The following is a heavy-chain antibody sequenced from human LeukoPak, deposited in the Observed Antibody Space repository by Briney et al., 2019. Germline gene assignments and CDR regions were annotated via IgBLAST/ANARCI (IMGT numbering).Heavy chain of an antibody. CDR1: GGTFSSYA. V-gene: IGHV1-69*05. CDR2: IIPIFGTA. J-gene: IGHJ5*02. Sequence: ASVKVSCKASGGTFSSYAISWVRQAPGQGLEWMGGIIPIFGTANYAQKFQGRVTITTDESTSTAYMELSSLRSEDTAVYYCARAPAAMGSWWFDPWGQGTLVTVSS. D-gene: IGHD2-2*01. CDR3: ARAPAAMGSWWFDP.